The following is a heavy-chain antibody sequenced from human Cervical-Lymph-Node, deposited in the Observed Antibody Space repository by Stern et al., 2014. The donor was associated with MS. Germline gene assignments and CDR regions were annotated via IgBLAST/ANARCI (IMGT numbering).Heavy chain of an antibody. CDR3: AKDISSGRWEAQYYYGMDV. V-gene: IGHV3-9*01. J-gene: IGHJ6*02. CDR2: ISWNSGSM. CDR1: RFNFDDYA. D-gene: IGHD6-19*01. Sequence: EVQLVASGGGLVQPGRSLRLSCAGSRFNFDDYAMHWVPQAPGRGLEWVSSISWNSGSMEYADSVKGRFTISRDNAKNSLYLQMDSLRVEDTAIYYCAKDISSGRWEAQYYYGMDVWGQGTTVTVSS.